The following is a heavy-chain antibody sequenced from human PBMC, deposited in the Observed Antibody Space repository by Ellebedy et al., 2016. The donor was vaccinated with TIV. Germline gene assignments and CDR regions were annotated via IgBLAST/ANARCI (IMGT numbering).Heavy chain of an antibody. J-gene: IGHJ4*02. CDR1: GLAFSAYA. CDR3: ARGWVVVTAAFDY. V-gene: IGHV3-30-3*01. CDR2: ISSDGGEK. D-gene: IGHD2-21*02. Sequence: GGSLRLXCAASGLAFSAYAMHWVRQAPGKGLEWVAVISSDGGEKYYADSVKGRFTISRDNSKNTVDLQMNSLRAEDTALYYCARGWVVVTAAFDYWGQGTLVTVSS.